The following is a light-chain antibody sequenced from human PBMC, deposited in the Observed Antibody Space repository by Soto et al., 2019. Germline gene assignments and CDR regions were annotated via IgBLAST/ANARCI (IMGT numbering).Light chain of an antibody. CDR3: RSYDSSLSGWV. J-gene: IGLJ3*02. V-gene: IGLV1-40*01. Sequence: QLVLTQPPSVSGAPGQRVTISCTGSSSNIGAGYDVHWYQHLPGTAPKLLIYGSSNRPSGVPDRFSGSKSGTSASLAITGLQAEDEADYYCRSYDSSLSGWVFGGGTKLTVL. CDR2: GSS. CDR1: SSNIGAGYD.